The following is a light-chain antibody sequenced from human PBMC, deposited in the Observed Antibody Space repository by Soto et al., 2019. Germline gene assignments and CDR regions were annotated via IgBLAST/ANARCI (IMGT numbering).Light chain of an antibody. CDR2: GAS. CDR3: QQHGGSQFT. Sequence: EIVLTQSPGTLSLSPGERATLSCRASQSVTSSYLAWYQQRPGQAPRLLIYGASSRATGIPDRFSGSGSGTDFTRTISRLEPEDFPVYYCQQHGGSQFTFGPGPKVDIK. V-gene: IGKV3-20*01. CDR1: QSVTSSY. J-gene: IGKJ3*01.